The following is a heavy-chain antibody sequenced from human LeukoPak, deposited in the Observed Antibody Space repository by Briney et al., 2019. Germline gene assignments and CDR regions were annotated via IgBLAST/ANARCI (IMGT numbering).Heavy chain of an antibody. CDR2: ISGRDDTTYYTDSPEGST. Sequence: GGSLRLSCEASGFTFLNYAMSWARQAPGKGLQWVSGISGRDDTTYYTDSPEGSTYYTNSAEGRFTISRDNFKNTVYLQIDSLGVEDTAVYYCAKCMSATGVCLNFDSWGQGILVTVSS. D-gene: IGHD2-21*02. J-gene: IGHJ4*02. V-gene: IGHV3-23*01. CDR3: AKCMSATGVCLNFDS. CDR1: GFTFLNYA.